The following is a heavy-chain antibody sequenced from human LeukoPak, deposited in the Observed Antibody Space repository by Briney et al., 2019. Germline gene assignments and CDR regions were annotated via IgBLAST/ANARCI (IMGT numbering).Heavy chain of an antibody. V-gene: IGHV1-2*02. CDR1: GYTFIDYY. Sequence: GASVKVSCKASGYTFIDYYIHWVRQAPGQGLEWMGCIDPHSGGTMYEQKLQGRVTMTRDTSINTAYMELSRLRSDDTAVFYCAREYYDSSGTKYAFDLWGRGTMVTVSS. CDR3: AREYYDSSGTKYAFDL. CDR2: IDPHSGGT. J-gene: IGHJ3*01. D-gene: IGHD3-22*01.